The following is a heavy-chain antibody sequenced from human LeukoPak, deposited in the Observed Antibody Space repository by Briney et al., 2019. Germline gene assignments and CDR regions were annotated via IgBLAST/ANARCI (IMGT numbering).Heavy chain of an antibody. D-gene: IGHD6-19*01. Sequence: SETLSLTCTVSGGSISSGSYYWGWIRQPPGKGLEGIGSIYYSGSTYYNPSLKSRVTISVDTSKNQFSLKLSSVTAADRAVYYCAGPWYSRGWYWGNWFDPWGQGTLVTVSS. J-gene: IGHJ5*02. CDR3: AGPWYSRGWYWGNWFDP. CDR1: GGSISSGSYY. CDR2: IYYSGST. V-gene: IGHV4-39*07.